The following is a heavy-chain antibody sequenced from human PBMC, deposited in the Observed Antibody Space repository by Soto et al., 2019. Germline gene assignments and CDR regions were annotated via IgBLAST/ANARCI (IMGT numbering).Heavy chain of an antibody. J-gene: IGHJ4*02. CDR1: GFSFSTYG. Sequence: EVQLLESGGGLVQPGGSLRLSCAVSGFSFSTYGVTWVRQAPGKGLEWVSGVSGGSGVTHYADSVKGRFTITGDNSKNTVYQHMNSLRVEDTAVYYCAKWNGYGDYWGQGTLVTVSS. CDR2: VSGGSGVT. V-gene: IGHV3-23*01. D-gene: IGHD1-1*01. CDR3: AKWNGYGDY.